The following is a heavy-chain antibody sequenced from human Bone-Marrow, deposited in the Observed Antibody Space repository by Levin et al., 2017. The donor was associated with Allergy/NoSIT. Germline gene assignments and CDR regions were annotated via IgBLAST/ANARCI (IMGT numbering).Heavy chain of an antibody. CDR3: AREAKTNSGYYTFDY. CDR2: IYSSGYT. V-gene: IGHV4-59*01. J-gene: IGHJ4*02. Sequence: SQTLSLTCTVSGASISTDYWSWIRPPPGKGLEWIGFIYSSGYTNYNPSLKSRVTISLDTSKNQFSLHLSSVTAADTAVYYCAREAKTNSGYYTFDYWGQGILVTVSS. CDR1: GASISTDY. D-gene: IGHD3-22*01.